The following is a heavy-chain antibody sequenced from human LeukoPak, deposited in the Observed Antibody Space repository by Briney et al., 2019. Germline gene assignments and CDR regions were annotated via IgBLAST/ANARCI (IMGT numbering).Heavy chain of an antibody. Sequence: GGSLRLSCAASGFTFSTYAMSWVRQAPGKGLEWVSGTSDRGDYTYYADSVKGRFTISRDNSKNTLYLEMNSLRAEDTALYFCAKKAQYNGNYPLDYWGQGTLVTVSS. CDR1: GFTFSTYA. V-gene: IGHV3-23*01. J-gene: IGHJ4*02. CDR3: AKKAQYNGNYPLDY. CDR2: TSDRGDYT. D-gene: IGHD1-26*01.